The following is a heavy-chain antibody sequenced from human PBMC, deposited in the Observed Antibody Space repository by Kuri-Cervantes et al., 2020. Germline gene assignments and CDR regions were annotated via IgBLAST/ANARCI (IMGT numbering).Heavy chain of an antibody. J-gene: IGHJ4*02. V-gene: IGHV1-69*13. CDR2: IIPIFGTA. CDR3: AKDYYDSSGYYYVPDY. CDR1: GYTFTSYY. D-gene: IGHD3-22*01. Sequence: SVKVSCKASGYTFTSYYMHWVRQAPGQGLEWMGGIIPIFGTANYAQKFQGRVTITADESTSTAYMELSSLRSEDTAVYYCAKDYYDSSGYYYVPDYWGQGTLVTVSS.